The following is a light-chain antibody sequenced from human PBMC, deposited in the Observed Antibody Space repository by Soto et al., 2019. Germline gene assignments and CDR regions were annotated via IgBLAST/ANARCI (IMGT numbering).Light chain of an antibody. J-gene: IGLJ2*01. V-gene: IGLV1-40*01. Sequence: QSVLTQPPSVSGAPGQTVTISCTGSGYDVHGYQQLPGTHPKLRIYPNTMRPSGVPDRFSVSKSGTSASLAITGLQAEDEAEYYCQSYDSSLSDSVFGAGTKLTVL. CDR2: PNT. CDR3: QSYDSSLSDSV. CDR1: GYD.